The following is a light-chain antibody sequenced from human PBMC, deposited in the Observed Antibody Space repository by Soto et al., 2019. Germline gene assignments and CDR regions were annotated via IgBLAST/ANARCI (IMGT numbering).Light chain of an antibody. V-gene: IGKV1-39*01. CDR3: QQSYSTPPIT. Sequence: DIQMTQSAASLSASLGDRVTITCRASQSISSYLNWYQQKPGKAPKLLIYAASSLQSGVPSRFSGSGSATDFTLTISSLQPEDFATYYCQQSYSTPPITFGQGTRLEIK. CDR1: QSISSY. J-gene: IGKJ5*01. CDR2: AAS.